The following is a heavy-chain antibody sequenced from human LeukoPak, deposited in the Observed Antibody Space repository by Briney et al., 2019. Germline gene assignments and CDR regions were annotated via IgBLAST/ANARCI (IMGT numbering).Heavy chain of an antibody. D-gene: IGHD4-17*01. CDR2: IYYSGST. J-gene: IGHJ4*02. CDR3: ARDYGDYVLDY. CDR1: GGSISSYY. Sequence: SETLSLTCTVSGGSISSYYWSWIRQPPGKGLEWIGYIYYSGSTNYNPSLKSRVTISVDTSKNQFSLKLSSVTAADTAVYYCARDYGDYVLDYWAREPWSPSPQ. V-gene: IGHV4-59*01.